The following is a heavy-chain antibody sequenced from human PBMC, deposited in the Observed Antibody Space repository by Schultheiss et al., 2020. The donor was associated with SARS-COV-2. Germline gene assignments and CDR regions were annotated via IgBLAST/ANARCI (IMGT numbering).Heavy chain of an antibody. V-gene: IGHV4-61*02. J-gene: IGHJ6*03. CDR1: GGSISSGSYY. Sequence: LRLSCTVSGGSISSGSYYWSWIRKPAGKGLEWIGRIYTSGVTNYNPSLKSRVTISVDTSKNQFYLKLSSVTAADTAVYYCARVGADSGYYYMDVWGKGTTVTVSS. CDR3: ARVGADSGYYYMDV. CDR2: IYTSGVT. D-gene: IGHD1-26*01.